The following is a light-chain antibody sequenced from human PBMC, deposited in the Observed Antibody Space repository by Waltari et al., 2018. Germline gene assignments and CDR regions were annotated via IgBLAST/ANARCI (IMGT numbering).Light chain of an antibody. CDR1: QSVFYWSNNKNY. Sequence: DIVMTQSPDSLALSVGERASINCKSSQSVFYWSNNKNYLAWYQQKPGQPPKLLIYWASTRDSGVPDRFSGSGSGSDFTLTISSLQAEDVAIYYCQQYYTTPFTFGPGTKVAIK. J-gene: IGKJ3*01. CDR3: QQYYTTPFT. V-gene: IGKV4-1*01. CDR2: WAS.